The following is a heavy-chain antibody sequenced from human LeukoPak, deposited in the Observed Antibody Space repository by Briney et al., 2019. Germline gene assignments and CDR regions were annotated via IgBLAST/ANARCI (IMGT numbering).Heavy chain of an antibody. V-gene: IGHV4-59*12. Sequence: SETLSLTCTVSGGSISSYYWSWIRQPPGKGLEWIGYIYYSGSTNYKSSLKSRVTISVDTSKNQFSLKLSSVTAADTAMYYCAREKIGTGTVLGKDYYYMDVWGKGTTVTVSS. CDR2: IYYSGST. J-gene: IGHJ6*03. CDR3: AREKIGTGTVLGKDYYYMDV. D-gene: IGHD3-16*01. CDR1: GGSISSYY.